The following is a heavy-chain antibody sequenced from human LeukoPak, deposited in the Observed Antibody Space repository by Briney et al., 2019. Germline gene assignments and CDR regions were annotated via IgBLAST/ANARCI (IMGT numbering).Heavy chain of an antibody. Sequence: PGGSLRLSCAASGFTFSSYWMSWGRQAPGKGLEWVANIKQDGSEKYYVDSVKGRFTISRDNAKTSLYLQMNSLRAKETAVYYCARLDTAMGFDYWGQGTLVTVSS. D-gene: IGHD5-18*01. V-gene: IGHV3-7*03. CDR3: ARLDTAMGFDY. CDR2: IKQDGSEK. CDR1: GFTFSSYW. J-gene: IGHJ4*02.